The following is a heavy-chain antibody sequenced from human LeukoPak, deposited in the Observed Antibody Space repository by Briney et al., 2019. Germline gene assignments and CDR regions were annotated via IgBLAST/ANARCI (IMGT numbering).Heavy chain of an antibody. J-gene: IGHJ4*02. Sequence: HPGRSVRLSCSASGFTFGDYLMSWLRQAPGKGRVGIIFISGGKTEYAASVKGRFTISRDDSTSIAYLQMNSLTTEDTAVYYCSRGSGWLSVYWGQGTLVTVSS. CDR3: SRGSGWLSVY. V-gene: IGHV3-49*03. CDR1: GFTFGDYL. D-gene: IGHD6-19*01. CDR2: ISGGKT.